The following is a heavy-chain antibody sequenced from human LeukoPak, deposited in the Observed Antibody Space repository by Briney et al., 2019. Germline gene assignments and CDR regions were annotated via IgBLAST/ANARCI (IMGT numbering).Heavy chain of an antibody. Sequence: GGSLRLSCAASGFTVSSNYMSWVRQAPGKGLEWVSSVNGPGGSTWYADSVKGRFTISRDSSKNTLFLQMNSLRAEDTAVYYCAKNDGYNYWYFDYWGRGALVTVSS. V-gene: IGHV3-23*01. CDR2: VNGPGGST. D-gene: IGHD5-24*01. CDR1: GFTVSSNY. J-gene: IGHJ4*02. CDR3: AKNDGYNYWYFDY.